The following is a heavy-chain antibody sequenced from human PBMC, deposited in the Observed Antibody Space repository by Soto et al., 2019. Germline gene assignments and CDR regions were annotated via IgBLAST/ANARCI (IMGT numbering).Heavy chain of an antibody. CDR3: AYFTSGCPT. V-gene: IGHV3-74*01. CDR1: GITLSNYW. D-gene: IGHD6-19*01. J-gene: IGHJ4*02. CDR2: ISSDGSST. Sequence: EVQLVESGGGLVQPGGSLRLSCAASGITLSNYWVHWVRQAPGKGLVWVSRISSDGSSTSYADSVKGRFSISRDNAKNTLYLQMNSLRAEDTAVYYCAYFTSGCPTWGQGTLVTVSS.